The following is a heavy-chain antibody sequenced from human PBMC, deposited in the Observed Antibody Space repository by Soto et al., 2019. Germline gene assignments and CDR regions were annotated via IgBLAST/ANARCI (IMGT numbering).Heavy chain of an antibody. Sequence: QITLNESGPALVKPTQTLTLTCTFSGFSLTTSGVGVHWLRQPPGKALEWLAVIYGDDDKRYNPSLETRLTITKDTSQNQVVLTMTNMDPLDTATYYCAHNPYYRTNSYIRDDWFDPWGQGTLVTVSS. V-gene: IGHV2-5*02. D-gene: IGHD6-13*01. J-gene: IGHJ5*02. CDR1: GFSLTTSGVG. CDR3: AHNPYYRTNSYIRDDWFDP. CDR2: IYGDDDK.